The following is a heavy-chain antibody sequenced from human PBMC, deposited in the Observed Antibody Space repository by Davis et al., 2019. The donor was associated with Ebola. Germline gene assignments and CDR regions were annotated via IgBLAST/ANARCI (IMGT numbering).Heavy chain of an antibody. D-gene: IGHD2-15*01. J-gene: IGHJ6*02. CDR3: ARDGDIVVVVAATLYYYYGMDV. Sequence: ASVKVSCKASGYTFTSYDINWVRQATGQGLEWMGWISAYNGNTNYAQKLQGRVTMTTDTSTSTAYMELRSLRSDDTAVYYCARDGDIVVVVAATLYYYYGMDVWGQGTTVTVSS. CDR1: GYTFTSYD. V-gene: IGHV1-18*01. CDR2: ISAYNGNT.